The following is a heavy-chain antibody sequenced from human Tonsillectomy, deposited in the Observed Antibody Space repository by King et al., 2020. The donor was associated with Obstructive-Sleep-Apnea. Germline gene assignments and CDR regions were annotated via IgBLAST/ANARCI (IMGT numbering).Heavy chain of an antibody. V-gene: IGHV3-30*18. D-gene: IGHD6-13*01. Sequence: QLVQSGGGVVQPGRSLRLSCAASGFTFSSFGMHWVRQAPGQGLEWVAVISYDGSNEFYEDSVKGRFTISRDNSKNMVYLQMNRLRAEDTAVYYCAKRGQQQTYLDYWGQGTLVTVSS. J-gene: IGHJ4*02. CDR1: GFTFSSFG. CDR2: ISYDGSNE. CDR3: AKRGQQQTYLDY.